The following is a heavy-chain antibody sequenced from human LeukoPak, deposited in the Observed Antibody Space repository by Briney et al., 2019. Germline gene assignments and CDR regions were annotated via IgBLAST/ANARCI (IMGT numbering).Heavy chain of an antibody. CDR3: ARRGSRRLRPLDY. Sequence: GGSPRLSCSASGFTFSTNSMHWVRQAPGKGLEFVSAITSNGGSTYYADSVKGRFTISRDNSKNTLYLQMSSLRAEDTAVYYCARRGSRRLRPLDYWGQGTLVTVSS. D-gene: IGHD5-12*01. CDR1: GFTFSTNS. CDR2: ITSNGGST. V-gene: IGHV3-64D*08. J-gene: IGHJ4*02.